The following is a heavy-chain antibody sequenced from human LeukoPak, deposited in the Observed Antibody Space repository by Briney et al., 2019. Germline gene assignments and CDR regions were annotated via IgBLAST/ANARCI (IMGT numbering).Heavy chain of an antibody. D-gene: IGHD3-3*01. J-gene: IGHJ4*02. CDR2: ISYDGSNE. CDR3: AKEAYYDFWSGTHDY. V-gene: IGHV3-30-3*01. CDR1: GFTFSRYA. Sequence: PGGSLRLSCAASGFTFSRYAMHWVRQAPGKGLEWVAVISYDGSNEYYADSVKGRFTISRDNSKNTLYLQMNSLRAEDTAVYYCAKEAYYDFWSGTHDYWGQGTLVTVSS.